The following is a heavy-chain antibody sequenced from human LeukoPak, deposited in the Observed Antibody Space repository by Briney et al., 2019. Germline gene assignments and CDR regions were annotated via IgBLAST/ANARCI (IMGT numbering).Heavy chain of an antibody. CDR1: GFTLGDYA. V-gene: IGHV3-49*04. D-gene: IGHD6-19*01. CDR2: IRSKAYGGTT. CDR3: TRDRGSGWSRYYFDY. J-gene: IGHJ4*02. Sequence: PGGSLRLSCTASGFTLGDYAMSWVRQAPGKGLEWVGFIRSKAYGGTTEYAASVKGRFTISRDDSKSIAYLQMNSLKTEDTAVYYCTRDRGSGWSRYYFDYWGQGTLVTVSS.